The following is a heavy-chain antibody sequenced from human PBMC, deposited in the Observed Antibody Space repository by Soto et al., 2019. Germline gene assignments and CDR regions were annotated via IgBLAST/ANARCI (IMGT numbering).Heavy chain of an antibody. V-gene: IGHV5-51*01. CDR3: ARSYGDYAYYYYYGMDV. CDR2: IYPGDSDT. CDR1: GYSITSYW. Sequence: KNSCKGAGYSITSYWIGCVRQMPGKGLEWMGIIYPGDSDTRYSPSFQGQVTISADKSISTAYLQWSSLKASDTAMYYCARSYGDYAYYYYYGMDVWGQGTTVTVSS. D-gene: IGHD4-17*01. J-gene: IGHJ6*02.